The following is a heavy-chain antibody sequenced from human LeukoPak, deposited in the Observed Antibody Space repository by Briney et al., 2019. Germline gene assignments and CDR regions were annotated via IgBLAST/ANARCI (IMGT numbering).Heavy chain of an antibody. CDR3: ARERDAFDI. J-gene: IGHJ3*02. Sequence: SETLSLTCTVSGGSISSYYWSWIRQPPGKGLEWIGYIYYSGSTNYNPSLKSRVTISVDTSKNQFTLKLSSVTAADTAVYYCARERDAFDIWGQGTMVTVSS. V-gene: IGHV4-59*01. CDR1: GGSISSYY. CDR2: IYYSGST.